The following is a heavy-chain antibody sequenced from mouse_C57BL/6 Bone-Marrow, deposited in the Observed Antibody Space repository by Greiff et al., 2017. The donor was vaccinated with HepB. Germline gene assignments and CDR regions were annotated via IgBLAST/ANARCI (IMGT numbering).Heavy chain of an antibody. CDR3: TSDGNHGDY. CDR1: GFNIKDDY. J-gene: IGHJ2*01. V-gene: IGHV14-4*01. Sequence: VQLQQSGAELVRPGASVKLSCTASGFNIKDDYMHWVKQRPEQGLEWIGWIDPENGDTEYASKFQGKATITADTSSNTAYLQLSSLTSEDTAVYCCTSDGNHGDYWGQGTTLTVSS. D-gene: IGHD2-1*01. CDR2: IDPENGDT.